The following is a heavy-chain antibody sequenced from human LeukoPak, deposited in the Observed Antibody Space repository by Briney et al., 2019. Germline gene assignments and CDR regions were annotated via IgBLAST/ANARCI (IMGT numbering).Heavy chain of an antibody. CDR1: GFTFRSNW. J-gene: IGHJ6*03. Sequence: GGSLRLSCVASGFTFRSNWMSWVRQAPGRGLEWVASIKEDGSEKYYVDSVKGRFTISRDNAKNSLYLQMNSLRSEDTAVYYCARVLRYCSGGNCYSGDLGYMDVWGKGTTVTISS. D-gene: IGHD2-15*01. CDR3: ARVLRYCSGGNCYSGDLGYMDV. CDR2: IKEDGSEK. V-gene: IGHV3-7*03.